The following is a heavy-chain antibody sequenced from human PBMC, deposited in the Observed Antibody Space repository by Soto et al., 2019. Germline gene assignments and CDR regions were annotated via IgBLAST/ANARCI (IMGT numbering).Heavy chain of an antibody. J-gene: IGHJ6*02. V-gene: IGHV5-10-1*01. CDR1: GYSFTSYW. D-gene: IGHD1-7*01. CDR3: ARQFGSWNYSPLDV. CDR2: VDPSDSYT. Sequence: GESLKTSSMGSGYSFTSYWISWVRQMPGKGLGWMGRVDPSDSYTNYSPSFQGHVTISADKSISTAYLQWSSLKAAAAAMYYCARQFGSWNYSPLDVWGQGTTVTAP.